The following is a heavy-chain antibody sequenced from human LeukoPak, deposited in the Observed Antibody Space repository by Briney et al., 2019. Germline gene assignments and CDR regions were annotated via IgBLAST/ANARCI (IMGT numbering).Heavy chain of an antibody. D-gene: IGHD3-22*01. CDR3: ARLRRDYYDSSGYYSWYFDY. CDR1: GYSFTSYW. J-gene: IGHJ4*02. Sequence: GESLKISCKGSGYSFTSYWIGWVRQMPGKGLEWMGIIYPGDSDTRYSPSFQGQVTISADMSISTAYLQWSSLKASDTAMYYCARLRRDYYDSSGYYSWYFDYWGQGTLVTVSS. CDR2: IYPGDSDT. V-gene: IGHV5-51*01.